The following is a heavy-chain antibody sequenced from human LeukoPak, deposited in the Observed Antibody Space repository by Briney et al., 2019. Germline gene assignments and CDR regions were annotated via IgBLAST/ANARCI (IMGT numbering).Heavy chain of an antibody. J-gene: IGHJ2*01. D-gene: IGHD5-18*01. CDR3: AKDTASSWWYFDL. CDR1: GFTFSSYA. Sequence: GGTLRLSCAASGFTFSSYAMSWVRQAPGKGLEWVSAITGSGGSTYYADSVKGRFTISRDNSKNTLYLQMNSLRAEDTAVYYCAKDTASSWWYFDLWGRGTLVTVSS. V-gene: IGHV3-23*01. CDR2: ITGSGGST.